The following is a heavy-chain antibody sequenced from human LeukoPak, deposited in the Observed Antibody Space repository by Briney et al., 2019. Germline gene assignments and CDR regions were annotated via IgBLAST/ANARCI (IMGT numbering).Heavy chain of an antibody. V-gene: IGHV4-59*01. J-gene: IGHJ4*02. D-gene: IGHD3-3*01. Sequence: SETLSLTCTVSGGSISSYYWSWIRQPPGKGLEWIGYIYYSGSTNYNPSLKSRVTISVDTSKNQFSLKLSSVTAADTAVYYCAREAANGITIFTPHFDYWGQRTLVTVSS. CDR2: IYYSGST. CDR1: GGSISSYY. CDR3: AREAANGITIFTPHFDY.